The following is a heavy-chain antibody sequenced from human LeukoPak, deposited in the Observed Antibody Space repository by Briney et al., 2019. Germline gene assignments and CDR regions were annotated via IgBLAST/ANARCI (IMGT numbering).Heavy chain of an antibody. V-gene: IGHV4-61*02. Sequence: PSQTLSITCSVSGGSISSGSYYWSWIRQPAGKGLEWIGRIYTSGSTNYNPSLKSRVTMSFDASNNQFSLRLSSVTAADTAVYYCARVTTGDYYNCWGQGTLVTVSS. D-gene: IGHD3-22*01. CDR1: GGSISSGSYY. CDR3: ARVTTGDYYNC. CDR2: IYTSGST. J-gene: IGHJ4*02.